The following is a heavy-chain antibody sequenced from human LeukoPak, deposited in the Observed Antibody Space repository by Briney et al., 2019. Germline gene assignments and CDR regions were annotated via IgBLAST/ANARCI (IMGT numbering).Heavy chain of an antibody. D-gene: IGHD6-13*01. V-gene: IGHV4-59*01. CDR3: ARASSSFNYAYYYYMDV. J-gene: IGHJ6*03. Sequence: SETLSLTCSVSSGSIDSYYWSWIRQPPGKGLEWIGYVHDSGRTNYNPSLKSRVTISVDTSKNHFSLRVSSVTAADTAVYYCARASSSFNYAYYYYMDVWGKGTTVTISS. CDR2: VHDSGRT. CDR1: SGSIDSYY.